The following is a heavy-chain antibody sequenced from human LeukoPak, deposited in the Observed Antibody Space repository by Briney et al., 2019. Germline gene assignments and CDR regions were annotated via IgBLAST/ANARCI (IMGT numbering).Heavy chain of an antibody. D-gene: IGHD3-10*01. J-gene: IGHJ3*02. CDR1: GFTFSSYS. Sequence: GGSLRLSCAASGFTFSSYSMNWVRQAPGKGLEWVSSISSSSSYIYYADSVKGRFTISRDNAKNSLYLQMNSLRAEDTAVYYCARDHLPQESDAFDIWGQGTMVTVSS. CDR2: ISSSSSYI. V-gene: IGHV3-21*01. CDR3: ARDHLPQESDAFDI.